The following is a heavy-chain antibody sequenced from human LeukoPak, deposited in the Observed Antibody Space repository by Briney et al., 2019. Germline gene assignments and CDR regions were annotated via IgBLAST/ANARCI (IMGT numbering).Heavy chain of an antibody. Sequence: PGRSLRLSCAASGFTFSSYAMHWVRQAPGKGLEYVSAISSNGGSTYYANSVKGRFTISRDNSKNTLYLQMGSLRAEDMAVYYCARAVLDYYYYYYMDVWGKGTTVTISS. J-gene: IGHJ6*03. D-gene: IGHD2-8*01. V-gene: IGHV3-64*01. CDR2: ISSNGGST. CDR3: ARAVLDYYYYYYMDV. CDR1: GFTFSSYA.